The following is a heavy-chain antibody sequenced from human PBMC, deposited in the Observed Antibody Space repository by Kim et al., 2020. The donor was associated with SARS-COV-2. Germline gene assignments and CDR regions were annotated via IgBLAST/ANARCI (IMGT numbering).Heavy chain of an antibody. Sequence: GGSLRLSCAASGFTFTSYAMHWVRQAPGKGLEWVAVISFDGNNKYYADSVKGRFTISRDNSDNTLLLQMNSLRAEDTAVYYCARDRGSYHYYFDYWGQGTLVTVSS. CDR1: GFTFTSYA. CDR2: ISFDGNNK. CDR3: ARDRGSYHYYFDY. D-gene: IGHD1-26*01. J-gene: IGHJ4*02. V-gene: IGHV3-30-3*01.